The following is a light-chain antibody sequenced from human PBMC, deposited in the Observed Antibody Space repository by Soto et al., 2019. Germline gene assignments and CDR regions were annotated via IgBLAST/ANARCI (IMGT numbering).Light chain of an antibody. CDR1: QNISTS. Sequence: DFQLTQSPSTLSASVGDSVTITCRASQNISTSLAWYQHKPGKAPKLLMFDVSNLESGVPSRFSGSGSGTEFTLTISSLHSDDFATYYCQQYDYSRTFGQGTKVDIK. CDR2: DVS. CDR3: QQYDYSRT. V-gene: IGKV1-5*01. J-gene: IGKJ1*01.